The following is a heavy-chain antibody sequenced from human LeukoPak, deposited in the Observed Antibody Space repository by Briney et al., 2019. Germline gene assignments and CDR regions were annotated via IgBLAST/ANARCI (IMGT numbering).Heavy chain of an antibody. CDR2: INHSGST. J-gene: IGHJ6*02. CDR1: GGSFSGYY. V-gene: IGHV4-34*01. D-gene: IGHD3-3*01. Sequence: TSETLSLTCAVYGGSFSGYYWSWIRQPPGKGLEWIGEINHSGSTNYNPSLKSRVTISVDTSKNQFSLKLSSVTAADTAVYYCARGPDFWSLMDVWGQGTTVTVSS. CDR3: ARGPDFWSLMDV.